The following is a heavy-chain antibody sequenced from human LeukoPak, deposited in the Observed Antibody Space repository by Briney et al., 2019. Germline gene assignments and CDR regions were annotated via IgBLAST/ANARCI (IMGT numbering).Heavy chain of an antibody. CDR1: GFTFNTYS. CDR2: ISDRGSYI. D-gene: IGHD2-2*01. J-gene: IGHJ6*03. V-gene: IGHV3-21*01. Sequence: GGSLRLSCTASGFTFNTYSMNWVRQAPGKGLEWVASISDRGSYIYYTDSVKGRFTITRDNAKNSLYLQMNSLRVEDTAVYYCARLGTSSGDGYYYYYYYMDVWGKGTTVTVSS. CDR3: ARLGTSSGDGYYYYYYYMDV.